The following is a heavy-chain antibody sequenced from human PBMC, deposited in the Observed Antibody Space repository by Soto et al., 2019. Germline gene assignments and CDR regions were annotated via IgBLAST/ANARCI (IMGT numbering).Heavy chain of an antibody. V-gene: IGHV1-8*01. D-gene: IGHD3-22*01. CDR3: ARRRGYNGWFER. Sequence: GASVKVSCKASGYTFINYDINWVRQAPGQGLEWVGWMNPDSGNTGYAQNFQGRVTMTGNTSISSVYMELSSLTSEDTAVYYCARRRGYNGWFERWGQGTLVMVSS. CDR2: MNPDSGNT. J-gene: IGHJ5*02. CDR1: GYTFINYD.